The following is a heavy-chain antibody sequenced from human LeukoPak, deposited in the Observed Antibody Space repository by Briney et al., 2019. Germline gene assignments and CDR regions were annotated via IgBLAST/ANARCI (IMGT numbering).Heavy chain of an antibody. J-gene: IGHJ4*02. CDR3: AKDQVATINPRYFDF. CDR2: ISGGGGST. CDR1: GFSFSGYA. V-gene: IGHV3-23*01. D-gene: IGHD5-24*01. Sequence: GGSLRLSCAASGFSFSGYAMNWVRQAPGKGREWVSGISGGGGSTYYADSVKGRFTISRDNSKSTLYLQMSSLRAEETAIYYCAKDQVATINPRYFDFWGQGTLVTVSS.